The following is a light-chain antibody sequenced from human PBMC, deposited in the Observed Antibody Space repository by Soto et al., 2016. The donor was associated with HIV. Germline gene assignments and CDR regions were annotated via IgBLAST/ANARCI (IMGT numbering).Light chain of an antibody. J-gene: IGKJ1*01. CDR2: KTS. CDR3: QQYNTVPWT. CDR1: QSVSVW. V-gene: IGKV1-5*03. Sequence: DIQMTQFPSTLSASIGDRVTITCRASQSVSVWLAWYQQKPGKAPNLLIFKTSTLEIGVPSRFSGSGSGTDFTLTLSSVQPDDVGTYYCQQYNTVPWTFGQ.